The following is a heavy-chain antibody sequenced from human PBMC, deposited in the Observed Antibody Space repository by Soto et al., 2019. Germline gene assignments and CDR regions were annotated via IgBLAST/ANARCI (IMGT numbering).Heavy chain of an antibody. CDR1: GYTFTSYG. D-gene: IGHD3-22*01. CDR3: ARAFYYDSSPNLFDP. J-gene: IGHJ5*02. V-gene: IGHV1-18*01. CDR2: ISAYNGNT. Sequence: ASVKVSCKASGYTFTSYGISWVRQAPGQGLEWMGWISAYNGNTNYAQKLQGRVTMTTDTSTSTAYMELRSLRSDDTAVYYCARAFYYDSSPNLFDPWGQGTMVIVSA.